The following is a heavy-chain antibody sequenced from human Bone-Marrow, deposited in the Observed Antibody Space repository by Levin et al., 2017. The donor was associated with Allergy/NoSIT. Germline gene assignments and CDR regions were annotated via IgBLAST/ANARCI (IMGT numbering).Heavy chain of an antibody. D-gene: IGHD5-24*01. J-gene: IGHJ6*02. V-gene: IGHV5-51*01. Sequence: GESLKISCKGSGYSFTSYWIGWVRQMPGKGLEWMGIIYPGDSDTRYSPSFQGQVTISADKSISTAYLQWSSLKASDTAMYYCARAYGYNFPYYYYYGMDVWGQGTTVTVSS. CDR2: IYPGDSDT. CDR1: GYSFTSYW. CDR3: ARAYGYNFPYYYYYGMDV.